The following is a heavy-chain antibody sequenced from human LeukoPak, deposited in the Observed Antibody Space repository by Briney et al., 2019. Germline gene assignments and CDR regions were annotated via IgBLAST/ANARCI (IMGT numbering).Heavy chain of an antibody. D-gene: IGHD6-19*01. Sequence: SQTLSLTCTVSGGSFSSGGYYWSWIRQPAGKGLEWFGRIYRSGSTNYNPALKSRVTISIDTSKNQLSLKLSSVTAADTAVYYCARGVAGTFSFDYWGQGTLVTVSS. CDR1: GGSFSSGGYY. CDR2: IYRSGST. CDR3: ARGVAGTFSFDY. V-gene: IGHV4-61*02. J-gene: IGHJ4*02.